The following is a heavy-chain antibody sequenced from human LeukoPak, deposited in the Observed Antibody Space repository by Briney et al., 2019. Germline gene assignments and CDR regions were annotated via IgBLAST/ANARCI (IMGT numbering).Heavy chain of an antibody. CDR2: ISCSGGST. J-gene: IGHJ6*02. Sequence: GGSLRLSCAASGFTFSSYAMSWVRQAPGKGLEWVSAISCSGGSTYYADSVKGRFTISRDNPKNTLYLEMNSLRAEDTAVYYCAKDSAIVPAAPYGMDVWGQGTTVTVSS. CDR3: AKDSAIVPAAPYGMDV. D-gene: IGHD2-2*01. CDR1: GFTFSSYA. V-gene: IGHV3-23*01.